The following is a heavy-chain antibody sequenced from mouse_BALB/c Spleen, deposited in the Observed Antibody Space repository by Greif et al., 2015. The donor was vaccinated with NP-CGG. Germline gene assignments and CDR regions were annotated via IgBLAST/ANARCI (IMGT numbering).Heavy chain of an antibody. Sequence: EVQLQESGAELVKPGASVKLSCTASGFNIKDTYMPWVKQRPEQGLEWIGRIDPANGNTKYDPKFQGKATITADTSSNTASLQLSSLTSEDTAVYYCATYYYGSSGFAYWGQGTLVTVSA. V-gene: IGHV14-3*02. CDR1: GFNIKDTY. J-gene: IGHJ3*01. D-gene: IGHD1-1*01. CDR2: IDPANGNT. CDR3: ATYYYGSSGFAY.